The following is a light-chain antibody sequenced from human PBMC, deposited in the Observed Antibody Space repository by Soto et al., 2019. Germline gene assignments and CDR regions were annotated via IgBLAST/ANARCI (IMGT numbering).Light chain of an antibody. CDR3: QQYNNWPPWT. J-gene: IGKJ1*01. CDR1: QSVSSN. V-gene: IGKV3-15*01. CDR2: GAS. Sequence: DIVMTQSPATLSVSPGERATLSCRASQSVSSNLAWYQQKPGQAPRLLIYGASTRATGIPARFSGSGSGTEFTLTISSLQSEDFAAYYCQQYNNWPPWTFGQGTQVEIK.